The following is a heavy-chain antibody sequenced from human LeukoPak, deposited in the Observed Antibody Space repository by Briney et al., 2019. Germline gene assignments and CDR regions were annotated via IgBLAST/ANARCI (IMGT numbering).Heavy chain of an antibody. J-gene: IGHJ4*02. CDR3: ARATPPQN. CDR2: ISYDGSNK. Sequence: QTGGSLRLSCAASGFTFSSYAMHWVRQAPGKGLEWVAVISYDGSNKYYADSVKGRFTISRDNSKNTLYLQMNSLRAEDTAVYYCARATPPQNWGQGTLVTVSS. V-gene: IGHV3-30*04. CDR1: GFTFSSYA.